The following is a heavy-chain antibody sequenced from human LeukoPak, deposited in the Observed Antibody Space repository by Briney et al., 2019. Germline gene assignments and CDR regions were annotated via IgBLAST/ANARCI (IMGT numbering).Heavy chain of an antibody. J-gene: IGHJ5*02. D-gene: IGHD2-2*01. CDR1: GFTFSGSA. Sequence: GGSLRLSCAASGFTFSGSAMHWVRQASGKGLEWVGRIRSKANSYATAYAASVKGRFTISRDDSKNTAYLQMNSLKTEDTAVYYCARDRGYCSSTSCPLAGFDPWGQGTLVTVSS. CDR2: IRSKANSYAT. CDR3: ARDRGYCSSTSCPLAGFDP. V-gene: IGHV3-73*01.